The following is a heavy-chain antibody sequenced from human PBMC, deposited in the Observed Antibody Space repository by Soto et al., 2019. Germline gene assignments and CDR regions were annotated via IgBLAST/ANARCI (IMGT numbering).Heavy chain of an antibody. CDR3: ARDFLVAGPYYYYYYGMDV. J-gene: IGHJ6*02. Sequence: PSETLSLTCTVSGGSISSYYWSWIRQPPGKGLEWIGYIYYSGSTNYNPSLKSRVTISVDTSKNQFSLKLSSVTAADTAVYYCARDFLVAGPYYYYYYGMDVWGQGTTVTV. D-gene: IGHD6-19*01. CDR2: IYYSGST. V-gene: IGHV4-59*01. CDR1: GGSISSYY.